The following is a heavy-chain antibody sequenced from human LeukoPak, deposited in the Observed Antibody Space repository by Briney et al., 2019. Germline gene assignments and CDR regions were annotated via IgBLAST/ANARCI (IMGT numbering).Heavy chain of an antibody. CDR1: GYTFTGYY. J-gene: IGHJ3*02. V-gene: IGHV1-2*02. Sequence: ASVKVSRKASGYTFTGYYMHWVRQAPGQGLEWMGWINPNSGGTNYAQKFQGRVTMTRDTSISTAYMELSRLRSDDTAVYYCARPIVGATSHAFDIWGQGTMVTVSS. CDR2: INPNSGGT. D-gene: IGHD1-26*01. CDR3: ARPIVGATSHAFDI.